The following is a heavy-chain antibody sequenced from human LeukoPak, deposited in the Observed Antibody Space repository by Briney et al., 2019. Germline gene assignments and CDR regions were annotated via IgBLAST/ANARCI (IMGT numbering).Heavy chain of an antibody. J-gene: IGHJ5*02. Sequence: SETLSLTCTVSGGSISSYYWSWIRQPAGKGLEWIGRIYTSGSTNYNPSLKSRVTISVDTSKNQFSLRLSSVTAADTAVYYCARSYASSWYWNWFDPWGQGTLVTVSS. V-gene: IGHV4-4*07. D-gene: IGHD6-13*01. CDR3: ARSYASSWYWNWFDP. CDR1: GGSISSYY. CDR2: IYTSGST.